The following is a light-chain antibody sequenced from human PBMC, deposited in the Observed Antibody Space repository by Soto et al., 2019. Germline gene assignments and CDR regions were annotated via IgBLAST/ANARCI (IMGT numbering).Light chain of an antibody. CDR1: QSVSSSY. CDR2: CAS. V-gene: IGKV3-20*01. J-gene: IGKJ2*01. CDR3: QQYSSSSSRYT. Sequence: EVVLTQSPGTLSLSPGDRATLSCSASQSVSSSYLAWYQQKPGQAPRLLIYCASSRATGIPARFSGSGSGTDFTLTISRLEPEDFAVYYCQQYSSSSSRYTFGQGTKLEIK.